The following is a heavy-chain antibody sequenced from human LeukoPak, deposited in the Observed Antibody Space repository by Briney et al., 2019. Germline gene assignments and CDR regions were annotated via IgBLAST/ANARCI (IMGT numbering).Heavy chain of an antibody. J-gene: IGHJ4*02. CDR1: GGSISSSSYY. D-gene: IGHD3-3*01. CDR3: ARDPGRAGTTEWYYFDS. Sequence: PSETLSLTCTVSGGSISSSSYYWGWIRQPPGKGLEWIGSIYYSGSTYYNPSLKSRVTISVDTSKNQFSLKLSSVTAADTAVYYCARDPGRAGTTEWYYFDSWGQGTLVTVSS. CDR2: IYYSGST. V-gene: IGHV4-39*02.